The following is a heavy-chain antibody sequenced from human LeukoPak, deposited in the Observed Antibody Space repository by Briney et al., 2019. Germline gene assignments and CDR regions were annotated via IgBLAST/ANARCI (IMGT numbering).Heavy chain of an antibody. CDR1: GGTFSSYA. Sequence: ASVKVSCKASGGTFSSYAISWVRQAPGQGLEWMGGIIPIFGTANYAQKFQGGVTITADESTSTAYMELSSLRSEDTAVYYCAREDVSGDSHDYWGQGTLVTVSS. J-gene: IGHJ4*02. CDR3: AREDVSGDSHDY. V-gene: IGHV1-69*13. D-gene: IGHD1-26*01. CDR2: IIPIFGTA.